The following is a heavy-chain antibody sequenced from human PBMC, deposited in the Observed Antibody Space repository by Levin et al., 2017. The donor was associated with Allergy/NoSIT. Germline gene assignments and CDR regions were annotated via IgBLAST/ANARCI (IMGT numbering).Heavy chain of an antibody. Sequence: SETLSLTCTVSGASISTYYWSWIRQPPGRGLEWIGYIHYDGNTNYNPSLKSRITISLDTSKNEFSLKLRSVTAADTAVYYCAREYGGDWYFDLWGRGTLVTVSS. CDR2: IHYDGNT. CDR1: GASISTYY. V-gene: IGHV4-59*01. CDR3: AREYGGDWYFDL. D-gene: IGHD2-21*01. J-gene: IGHJ2*01.